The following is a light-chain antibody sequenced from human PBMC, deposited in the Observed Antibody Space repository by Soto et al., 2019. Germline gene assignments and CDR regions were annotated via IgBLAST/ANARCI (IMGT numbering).Light chain of an antibody. CDR1: QSVSSSY. Sequence: PVERVTLSCRASQSVSSSYLSWYQQKPGQAPRLLISGASNRATGTPDRFRGSGSRTDFTLTISRLEPEDFAVYYCQQYGSSGTFGQGTKVDIK. J-gene: IGKJ1*01. V-gene: IGKV3-20*01. CDR3: QQYGSSGT. CDR2: GAS.